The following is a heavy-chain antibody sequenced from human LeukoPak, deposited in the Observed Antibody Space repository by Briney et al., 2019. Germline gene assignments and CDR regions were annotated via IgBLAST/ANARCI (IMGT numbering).Heavy chain of an antibody. CDR2: IPSDGNNK. CDR3: AKDRPMQSFFDY. J-gene: IGHJ4*02. Sequence: GGSLRLSCAASGFTLTTYGVHWVRQAPGQGLEWVAFIPSDGNNKQYADSVKGRVTIYRDNSKNTLYLQMNSLRAEDTAVYYCAKDRPMQSFFDYWGQGTLVTVSS. CDR1: GFTLTTYG. V-gene: IGHV3-30*02. D-gene: IGHD3-10*01.